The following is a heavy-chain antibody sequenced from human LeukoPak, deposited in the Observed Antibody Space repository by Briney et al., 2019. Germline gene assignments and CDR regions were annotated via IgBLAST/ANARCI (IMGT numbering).Heavy chain of an antibody. V-gene: IGHV3-64*01. J-gene: IGHJ5*02. CDR1: GFTFNSYA. CDR2: ISSNGGST. D-gene: IGHD2-15*01. CDR3: ARWVSRCSGGSCFNWFDP. Sequence: GGSLRLSCAASGFTFNSYAMHWVRQAPGKGLEYVSAISSNGGSTYYANSVKGRFTISRDNSKNTLYLQMGSLRAEDMAVYYCARWVSRCSGGSCFNWFDPWGQGTLVTVSS.